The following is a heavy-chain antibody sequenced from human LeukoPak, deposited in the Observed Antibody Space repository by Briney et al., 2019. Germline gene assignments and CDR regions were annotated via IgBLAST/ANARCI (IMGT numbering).Heavy chain of an antibody. V-gene: IGHV1-2*02. CDR3: SYGTSGNWFDP. J-gene: IGHJ5*02. Sequence: GASVTVSCKASGYTFTGYYMRWVRQAPGQGLEWVGWTNLNSGGTNYAQKFQGRVTMTRDTSISTAYMELSRLRSDDTAVYYCSYGTSGNWFDPWGQGTLVTVSS. D-gene: IGHD1-14*01. CDR2: TNLNSGGT. CDR1: GYTFTGYY.